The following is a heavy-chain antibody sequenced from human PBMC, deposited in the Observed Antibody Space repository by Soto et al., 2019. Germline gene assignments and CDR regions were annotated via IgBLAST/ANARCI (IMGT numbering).Heavy chain of an antibody. CDR2: INHSGST. J-gene: IGHJ4*02. D-gene: IGHD5-12*01. V-gene: IGHV4-34*01. CDR1: GGSFRGYY. Sequence: SATLSLTCAVYGGSFRGYYWSWFRQPPGKGLEWIGEINHSGSTNYNPSLKSRVTISVDTSKNQFSLKLSSVTAADTAVYYCAISSSQMATLIYFFDHCGQGSLVTGSS. CDR3: AISSSQMATLIYFFDH.